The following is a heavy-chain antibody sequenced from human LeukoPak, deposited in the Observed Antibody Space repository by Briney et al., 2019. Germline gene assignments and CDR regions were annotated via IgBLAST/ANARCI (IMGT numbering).Heavy chain of an antibody. CDR1: GYTFTSYD. V-gene: IGHV1-8*01. D-gene: IGHD2-2*01. CDR3: ARGRRYCSSTSCYWVNYYYYYYMDV. CDR2: MNPNSGNT. J-gene: IGHJ6*03. Sequence: GASVKVSCKASGYTFTSYDINWVRQATGQGLEWMGWMNPNSGNTGYAQKFQGRVTMTRNTSISTAYMELSSLRSEDTAVYYCARGRRYCSSTSCYWVNYYYYYYMDVWGKGTTVTVSS.